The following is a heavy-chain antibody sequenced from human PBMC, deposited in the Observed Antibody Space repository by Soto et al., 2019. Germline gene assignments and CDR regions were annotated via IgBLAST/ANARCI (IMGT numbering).Heavy chain of an antibody. CDR3: ARSWSGSTSGRVDV. Sequence: ESGGGLVHPGSSLRLSCVASGFTFDDHVMNWVRQVPGKGLEWVGHINWNGYSIGYGGSVRGRFTISRDNAKNTLYLQMNSLRPEDTALYYCARSWSGSTSGRVDVWGQGTKVTVSS. D-gene: IGHD3-3*01. J-gene: IGHJ6*02. CDR1: GFTFDDHV. CDR2: INWNGYSI. V-gene: IGHV3-9*01.